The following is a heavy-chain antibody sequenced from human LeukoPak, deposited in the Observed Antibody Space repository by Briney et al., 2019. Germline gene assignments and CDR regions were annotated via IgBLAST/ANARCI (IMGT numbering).Heavy chain of an antibody. Sequence: GESLQISFQGSGYSFTTYWIGWVRPMPGKGLEWMGIIYPGDSDTRYSPSFQGQVTISADKSVSTAYLQWSSLKASDTAMYYCARHEGSSFDYWGQGTLVTVSS. CDR3: ARHEGSSFDY. J-gene: IGHJ4*02. CDR1: GYSFTTYW. CDR2: IYPGDSDT. D-gene: IGHD6-6*01. V-gene: IGHV5-51*01.